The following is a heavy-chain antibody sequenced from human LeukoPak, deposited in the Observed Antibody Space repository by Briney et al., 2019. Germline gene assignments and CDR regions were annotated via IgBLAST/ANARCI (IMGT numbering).Heavy chain of an antibody. CDR2: FKSDGTFI. V-gene: IGHV3-74*01. CDR3: ARDAEDSSGWTFDY. Sequence: GWSLRFSCEASGFTFSRYWMYWFLQAPGKCLEWVSRFKSDGTFIRYGEYVRGRFRISRDNAKNTLFLEMNSLRVDDTAIYYCARDAEDSSGWTFDYWGQGTLVTVSS. D-gene: IGHD6-19*01. CDR1: GFTFSRYW. J-gene: IGHJ4*02.